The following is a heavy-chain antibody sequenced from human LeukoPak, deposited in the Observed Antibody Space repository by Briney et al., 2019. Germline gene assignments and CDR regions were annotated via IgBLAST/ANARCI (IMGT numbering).Heavy chain of an antibody. Sequence: SETLSLTCTVSGYSISSGYYWGWIRQPPGKGLEWIGSIYHSGSTYYNPSLKSRVTISVDTSKNQFSLKLSSVTAADTAVYYCASAACSSTSCYPFDYWGQGTLVTVSS. CDR2: IYHSGST. CDR3: ASAACSSTSCYPFDY. CDR1: GYSISSGYY. V-gene: IGHV4-38-2*02. D-gene: IGHD2-2*01. J-gene: IGHJ4*02.